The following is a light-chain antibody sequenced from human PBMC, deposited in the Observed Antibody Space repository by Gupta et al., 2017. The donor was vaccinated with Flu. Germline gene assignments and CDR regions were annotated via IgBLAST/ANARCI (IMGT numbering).Light chain of an antibody. CDR2: WAS. CDR1: QSVLYSYNNKNY. CDR3: HQDDSTPYS. Sequence: DIVMTQSPDSLAVSLGERATINCTSSQSVLYSYNNKNYLAWYQQKPGQPPKLLIYWASTRESGVPDRFSGRGSGTDFTLTISSLQAEDVAVYYCHQDDSTPYSFGQWTKLEIK. J-gene: IGKJ2*03. V-gene: IGKV4-1*01.